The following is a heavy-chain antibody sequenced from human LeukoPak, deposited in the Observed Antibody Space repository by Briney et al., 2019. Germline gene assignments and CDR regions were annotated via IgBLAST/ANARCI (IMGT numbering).Heavy chain of an antibody. CDR3: AKGGRVASYGIRWYRYFDL. J-gene: IGHJ2*01. CDR1: GYTFTSYY. CDR2: INPSGGST. D-gene: IGHD5-18*01. Sequence: ASVKVSCKASGYTFTSYYMHWVRQAPGQGLEWMGIINPSGGSTSYAQKFQGRVTMTRDTSTSTVYMELSSLRSEDTAVYYCAKGGRVASYGIRWYRYFDLWGRGTLVTVSS. V-gene: IGHV1-46*03.